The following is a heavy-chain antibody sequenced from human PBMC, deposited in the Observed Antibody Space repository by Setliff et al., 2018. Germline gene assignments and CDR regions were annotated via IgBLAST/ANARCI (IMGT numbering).Heavy chain of an antibody. Sequence: TLSLTCTVSGGSIINSNYWSWIRQPAGKGLEWIGRISTSGNTNYNPSLKSRVTVSLDTSKNQFSLKLTSMTAADTAVYYCARDQWVRSPPLYFSYSMDVWGQGTTVTVSS. D-gene: IGHD5-12*01. CDR1: GGSIINSNY. CDR2: ISTSGNT. CDR3: ARDQWVRSPPLYFSYSMDV. V-gene: IGHV4-4*07. J-gene: IGHJ6*02.